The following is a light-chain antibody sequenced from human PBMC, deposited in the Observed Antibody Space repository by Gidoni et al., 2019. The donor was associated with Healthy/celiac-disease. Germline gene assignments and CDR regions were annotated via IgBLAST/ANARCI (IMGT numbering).Light chain of an antibody. CDR3: QQRSNWPLLT. V-gene: IGKV3-11*01. Sequence: EIVLPHSPATLSLSPGKRATLSCRASQIVSSYLAWYQQKPGQAPRLLIYDASNRATGIPARFSGSGSGTDFTLTISSLEPEDFAVYYCQQRSNWPLLTFGGGTKVEIK. CDR1: QIVSSY. CDR2: DAS. J-gene: IGKJ4*01.